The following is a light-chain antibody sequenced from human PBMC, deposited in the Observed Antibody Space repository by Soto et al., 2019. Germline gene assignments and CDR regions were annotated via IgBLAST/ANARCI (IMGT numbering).Light chain of an antibody. Sequence: QSVLTQPASVSGSPGQSITISCTGTSSDVGGYNYVSWYQQHPGKAPKLMIYDVSNRPSGVSNRFSGSKSGNTASLTISGLQAEDEADYYFSSHTSSSTSYVFGTGTKVTVL. CDR2: DVS. CDR1: SSDVGGYNY. J-gene: IGLJ1*01. CDR3: SSHTSSSTSYV. V-gene: IGLV2-14*01.